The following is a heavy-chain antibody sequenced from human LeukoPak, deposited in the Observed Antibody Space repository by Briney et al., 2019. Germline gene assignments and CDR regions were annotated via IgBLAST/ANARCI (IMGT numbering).Heavy chain of an antibody. CDR2: IRYDGSNK. D-gene: IGHD3-22*01. CDR3: AKDREKYYYDSSGYYRNWFDP. Sequence: GGSLRLSCAASGFTFSVYGMTWVRQAPGKGLEWVAFIRYDGSNKYYADSVKGRFTISRDNSKNTLYLQMNSLRAEDTAVYYCAKDREKYYYDSSGYYRNWFDPWGQGTLVTVSS. J-gene: IGHJ5*02. V-gene: IGHV3-30*02. CDR1: GFTFSVYG.